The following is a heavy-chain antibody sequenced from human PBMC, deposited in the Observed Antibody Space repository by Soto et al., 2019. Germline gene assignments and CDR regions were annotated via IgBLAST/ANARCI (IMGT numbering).Heavy chain of an antibody. CDR2: IYYSGST. Sequence: SETLSLTCTFSVGSISIGGYDWSWIRQHPGKGLPWIGYIYYSGSTYYNPSLKSRVTISVDTSKNQFSLKLSSVTAADTAVYYCARATYYYDSSGYSYAYYFDYWGQGTMVTVSS. D-gene: IGHD3-22*01. V-gene: IGHV4-31*03. CDR3: ARATYYYDSSGYSYAYYFDY. J-gene: IGHJ4*02. CDR1: VGSISIGGYD.